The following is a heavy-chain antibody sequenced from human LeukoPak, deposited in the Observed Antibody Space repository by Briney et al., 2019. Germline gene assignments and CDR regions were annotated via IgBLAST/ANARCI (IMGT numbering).Heavy chain of an antibody. CDR2: IYYSGST. Sequence: PSETLSLTCTASGGSISSSSYYWGWIRQPPGKGLECIGNIYYSGSTYYNPSLKRRVTISVDTSKNQFSLKLTSVTAADTAVYYCARFYSSDWEVFDYWGQGTLVTVSS. J-gene: IGHJ4*02. CDR3: ARFYSSDWEVFDY. CDR1: GGSISSSSYY. D-gene: IGHD6-19*01. V-gene: IGHV4-39*01.